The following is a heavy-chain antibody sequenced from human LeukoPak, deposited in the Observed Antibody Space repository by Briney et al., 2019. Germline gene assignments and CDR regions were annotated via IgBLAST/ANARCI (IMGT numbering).Heavy chain of an antibody. J-gene: IGHJ5*02. CDR1: GGSISSYY. Sequence: SETLSLTCTVSGGSISSYYWSWIRQPPGKGLEWIGYIYYSGSTNYNPSLKSRVTISVDTSKNQFSLKLSSVTAADTAVYYCARGDYNDGAGYLDHWGQGTLVPVSS. D-gene: IGHD3-22*01. V-gene: IGHV4-59*08. CDR2: IYYSGST. CDR3: ARGDYNDGAGYLDH.